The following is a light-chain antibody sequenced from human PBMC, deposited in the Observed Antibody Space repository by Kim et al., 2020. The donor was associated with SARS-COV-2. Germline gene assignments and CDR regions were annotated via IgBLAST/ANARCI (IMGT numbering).Light chain of an antibody. J-gene: IGKJ4*01. Sequence: ELVLTQSPGTLSLSPGETATLSCRASFTVASNYLAWYQQKSGQPPRLLISGASRRATDIPDRFSGGGYGTDFTLTIRRLEPEDFAVYYCQQYGTSPTTFGGGTKVEI. CDR1: FTVASNY. CDR3: QQYGTSPTT. V-gene: IGKV3-20*01. CDR2: GAS.